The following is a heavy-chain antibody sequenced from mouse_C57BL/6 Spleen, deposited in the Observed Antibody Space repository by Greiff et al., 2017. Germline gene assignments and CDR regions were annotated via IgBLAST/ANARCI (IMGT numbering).Heavy chain of an antibody. D-gene: IGHD2-5*01. V-gene: IGHV1-53*01. CDR2: INPSNGGT. CDR1: GYTFTSYW. Sequence: VQLQQPGTELVKPGASVKLSCKASGYTFTSYWLHWVKPRPGQGLEWIGNINPSNGGTNYNEKFKSKATLTVDKSSSTAYMQLSSLTSEDSAVYYCERSEYYSNSFWYFDVWGTGTTVTVSS. J-gene: IGHJ1*03. CDR3: ERSEYYSNSFWYFDV.